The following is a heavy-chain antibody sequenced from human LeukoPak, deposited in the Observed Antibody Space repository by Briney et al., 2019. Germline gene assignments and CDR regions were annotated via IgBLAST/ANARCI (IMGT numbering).Heavy chain of an antibody. D-gene: IGHD5-12*01. CDR1: GFTFRIYS. Sequence: PGGSLRLSCAASGFTFRIYSMNWVREAPGKGLEWGSSISSSSYIYYADAVKGRFTNSRDNDKNSLYLQMNSLRAEDTAVYYCASGYSGYERSVVGDYWGQGTLVTVSS. J-gene: IGHJ4*02. CDR3: ASGYSGYERSVVGDY. CDR2: ISSSSYI. V-gene: IGHV3-21*01.